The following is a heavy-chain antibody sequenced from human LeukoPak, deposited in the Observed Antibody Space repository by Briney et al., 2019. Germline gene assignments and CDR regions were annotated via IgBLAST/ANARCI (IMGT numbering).Heavy chain of an antibody. CDR1: GFTFSSYA. V-gene: IGHV3-23*01. CDR2: ISGSGGST. Sequence: GGSLRLSCAASGFTFSSYAMSWVRQAPGKGLEWVSAISGSGGSTYYADSVKGRFTISRDNSKNTLYLQMNSLRAEDTAVYYCAKDRPSLGRFLEWLPFDYWGQGTLFTVSS. J-gene: IGHJ4*02. D-gene: IGHD3-3*01. CDR3: AKDRPSLGRFLEWLPFDY.